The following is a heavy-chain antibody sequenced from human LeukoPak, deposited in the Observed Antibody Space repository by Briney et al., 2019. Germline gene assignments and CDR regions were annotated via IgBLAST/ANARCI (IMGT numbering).Heavy chain of an antibody. CDR1: GFTFGDYA. CDR2: IRSKAYGGTT. V-gene: IGHV3-49*04. CDR3: TRPDDYGGPETFDY. D-gene: IGHD4-23*01. J-gene: IGHJ4*02. Sequence: PGGSLRLSCTASGFTFGDYAMSWVRQAPGKGLEWVGFIRSKAYGGTTEYAASVKGRFTISRDDSKSIAYLQMNSLKTEDTAVYYCTRPDDYGGPETFDYWGQGTLVTVSS.